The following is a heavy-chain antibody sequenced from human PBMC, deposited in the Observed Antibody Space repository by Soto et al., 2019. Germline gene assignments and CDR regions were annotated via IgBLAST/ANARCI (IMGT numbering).Heavy chain of an antibody. CDR1: GFTFSSYA. CDR2: ISYDGSNK. CDR3: AGVSSSGWYRYYYYGMDV. J-gene: IGHJ6*02. D-gene: IGHD6-19*01. V-gene: IGHV3-30-3*01. Sequence: PGGSLRLSCAASGFTFSSYAMHWVRQAPGKGLEWVAVISYDGSNKYYADSVKGRFTISRDNSKNTLYLQMNSLRAEDTAVYYCAGVSSSGWYRYYYYGMDVWGQGTTVTVSS.